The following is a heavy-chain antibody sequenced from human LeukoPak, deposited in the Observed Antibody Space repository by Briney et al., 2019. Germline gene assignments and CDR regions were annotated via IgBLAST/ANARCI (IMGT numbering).Heavy chain of an antibody. J-gene: IGHJ6*03. CDR2: IYFSGNT. CDR1: GNSISTSKSY. V-gene: IGHV4-39*07. CDR3: ARPGVGSGRYSNRYYYYYMDV. D-gene: IGHD3-10*01. Sequence: PSETLSLTCTVSGNSISTSKSYWGWIRQPPLKGLEWIGSIYFSGNTYYNPSLKSRVTISVDTYKNQFSLKLSSVTAADTAVYYCARPGVGSGRYSNRYYYYYMDVWGKGTTVTISS.